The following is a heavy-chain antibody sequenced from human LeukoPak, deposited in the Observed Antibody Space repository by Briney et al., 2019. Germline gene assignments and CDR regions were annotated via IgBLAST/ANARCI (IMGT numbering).Heavy chain of an antibody. D-gene: IGHD3-22*01. J-gene: IGHJ6*02. V-gene: IGHV1-18*01. CDR2: ISAYNGNT. Sequence: ASVKVSCKASGYTFTSYGISWVRQAPGQGLEWMGWISAYNGNTNYAQKLQGRVTMTTDTSTSTAYMELRSLRSDDTAVYYCARDRPPYYYGSSGYHNTYYYGMDVWGQGTTVTVSS. CDR1: GYTFTSYG. CDR3: ARDRPPYYYGSSGYHNTYYYGMDV.